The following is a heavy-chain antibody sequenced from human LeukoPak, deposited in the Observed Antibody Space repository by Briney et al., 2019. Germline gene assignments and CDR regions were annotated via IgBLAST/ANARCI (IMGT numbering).Heavy chain of an antibody. Sequence: SQTLSLTCTVSGGSISSGANYWSWIRQHPGKGLEWIEYIYTRGSPYHSPSLNSRVAISLDTSHHQFSLDLASVTAADTGVCCCAKARDYEVGFDPWGQGTLVTASS. J-gene: IGHJ5*02. CDR3: AKARDYEVGFDP. CDR2: IYTRGSP. CDR1: GGSISSGANY. D-gene: IGHD4-17*01. V-gene: IGHV4-31*03.